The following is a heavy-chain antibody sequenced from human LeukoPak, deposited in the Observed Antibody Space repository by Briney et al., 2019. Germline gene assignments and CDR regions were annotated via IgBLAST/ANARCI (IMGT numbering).Heavy chain of an antibody. V-gene: IGHV4-39*01. J-gene: IGHJ4*02. CDR2: LYYSGSA. D-gene: IGHD3-16*02. CDR1: GGSFSSHY. CDR3: ARTYDYIWGSFRSHSFDS. Sequence: PSETLSLTCAVYGGSFSSHYWSWIRQPPGKGLEWIGSLYYSGSAYYNPSLKSRVTISVDASKNQFSLKLSSVTAADTGVYYCARTYDYIWGSFRSHSFDSWGQGTLVTVSS.